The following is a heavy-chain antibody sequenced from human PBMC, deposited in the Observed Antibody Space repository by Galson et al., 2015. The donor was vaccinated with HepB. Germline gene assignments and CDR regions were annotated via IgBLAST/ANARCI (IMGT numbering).Heavy chain of an antibody. D-gene: IGHD2-15*01. CDR1: GGTFSSYA. V-gene: IGHV1-69*06. CDR3: AREYCSGGSCYSSTRGSAVLYYYYGMDV. Sequence: SVKVSCKASGGTFSSYAISWVRQAPGQGLEWMGGIIPIFGTANYAQKFQGRVTITADKSTSTAYMELSSLRSEDTAVYYCAREYCSGGSCYSSTRGSAVLYYYYGMDVWGQGTTVTVSS. CDR2: IIPIFGTA. J-gene: IGHJ6*02.